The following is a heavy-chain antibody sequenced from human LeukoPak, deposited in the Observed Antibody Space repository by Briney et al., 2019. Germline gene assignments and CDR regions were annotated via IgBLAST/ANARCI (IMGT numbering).Heavy chain of an antibody. V-gene: IGHV4-4*07. CDR3: ARHSSSLFYYYYMDV. Sequence: SETLTLTCTVSGGSISSYYWSWIRQPAGKGLEWIGRIYTSGSTNYNPSLKSRVTMSVDTSKNQFSLKLSSVTAADTAVYYCARHSSSLFYYYYMDVWGKGTTVTVSS. CDR2: IYTSGST. D-gene: IGHD6-13*01. CDR1: GGSISSYY. J-gene: IGHJ6*03.